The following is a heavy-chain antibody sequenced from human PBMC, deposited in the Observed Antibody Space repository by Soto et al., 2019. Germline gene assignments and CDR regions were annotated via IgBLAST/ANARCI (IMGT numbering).Heavy chain of an antibody. V-gene: IGHV3-30*18. CDR3: AKDSVGDSNWFDP. D-gene: IGHD2-21*02. J-gene: IGHJ5*02. CDR2: ISYDGSNK. CDR1: VFTFSRYG. Sequence: WWSLRLSCSASVFTFSRYGMHWFRQAPGKGLEWVAVISYDGSNKYYADSVKGRFTISRDNSKNTLYLQMNSLRAEDTAVYYCAKDSVGDSNWFDPWGQGTLVTVSS.